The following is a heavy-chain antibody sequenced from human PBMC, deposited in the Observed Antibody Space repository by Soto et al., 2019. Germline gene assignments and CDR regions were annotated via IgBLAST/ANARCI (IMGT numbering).Heavy chain of an antibody. V-gene: IGHV4-59*08. Sequence: SETLSLTCTVSGGSISSYYWSWIRQPPGKGLEWIGYIYYSGSTNYNPSLKSRVTISVDTSKNQFSLKLSSVTAADTAVYYCARDYFDSSNYTTNWFDPWGQGTLVTVSS. CDR2: IYYSGST. CDR1: GGSISSYY. D-gene: IGHD3-22*01. CDR3: ARDYFDSSNYTTNWFDP. J-gene: IGHJ5*02.